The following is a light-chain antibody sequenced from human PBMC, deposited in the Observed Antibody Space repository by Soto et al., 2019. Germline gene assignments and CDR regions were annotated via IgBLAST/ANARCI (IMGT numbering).Light chain of an antibody. CDR3: QQANSFPPD. J-gene: IGKJ5*01. CDR1: QGVGTW. CDR2: DGS. V-gene: IGKV1-12*01. Sequence: DIQMTQSPSSVSASVGDRVTITCRASQGVGTWLAWYQQKPGQAPKLLIYDGSTLQSGVPSRFSGSGSGSDFTLTISSLQPEDFATYFCQQANSFPPDFGQGTRVDFK.